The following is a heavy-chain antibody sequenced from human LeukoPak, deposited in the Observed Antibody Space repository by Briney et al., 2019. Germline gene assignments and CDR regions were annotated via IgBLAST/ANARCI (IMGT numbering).Heavy chain of an antibody. J-gene: IGHJ4*02. CDR3: TTIAAAGHFDY. CDR2: IKSKSDGGTT. V-gene: IGHV3-15*01. Sequence: PGGSLRLSCAASGFTFTNAWMSWVRQAPGKGLEWVGRIKSKSDGGTTDYATPVKGRFTISRDDSKNTLYLQMNSLKTEDTAVYYCTTIAAAGHFDYWGQGTLVTVSS. D-gene: IGHD6-13*01. CDR1: GFTFTNAW.